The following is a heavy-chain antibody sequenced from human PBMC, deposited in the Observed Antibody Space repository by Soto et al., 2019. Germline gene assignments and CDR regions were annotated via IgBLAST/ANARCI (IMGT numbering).Heavy chain of an antibody. D-gene: IGHD4-17*01. CDR3: AKGMSGDYGPQELDY. CDR2: ISYDGSNK. Sequence: GGSLRLSCAASGFTFSSYGMHWVRQAPGKGLEWVAVISYDGSNKYYADSVKGRFTISRDNSKNTLYLQMNSLRAEDTAVYYCAKGMSGDYGPQELDYWGQGTLVTVSS. V-gene: IGHV3-30*18. CDR1: GFTFSSYG. J-gene: IGHJ4*02.